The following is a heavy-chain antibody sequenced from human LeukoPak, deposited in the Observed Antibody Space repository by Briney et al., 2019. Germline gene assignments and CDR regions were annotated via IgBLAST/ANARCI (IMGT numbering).Heavy chain of an antibody. D-gene: IGHD6-19*01. CDR3: ARHPVFFSVAGTSFFDY. V-gene: IGHV4-39*01. Sequence: PSETLSLTCAVSGGSISSSSYYWGWIRQPPGKGLEWIGSIYYSGSTYYNPSLKSRVTISVDTSKNQFSLKLSSVTAADTAVYYCARHPVFFSVAGTSFFDYWGQGTLVTVSS. CDR2: IYYSGST. J-gene: IGHJ4*02. CDR1: GGSISSSSYY.